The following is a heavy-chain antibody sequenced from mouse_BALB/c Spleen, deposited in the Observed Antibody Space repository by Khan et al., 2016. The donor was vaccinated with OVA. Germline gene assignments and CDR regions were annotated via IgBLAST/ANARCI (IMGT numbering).Heavy chain of an antibody. Sequence: QVQLQQPGPELVKPGASVRISCKASGYTFTSYYIHWVKQRPGQGLEWIGWIYPGNVNTKYNEKFKGKATLTADKSSSTAYMQLSSLTSEDSAVVFCARDDYFVGDARDYWGQGTSVTVSS. D-gene: IGHD2-4*01. CDR1: GYTFTSYY. J-gene: IGHJ4*01. CDR2: IYPGNVNT. V-gene: IGHV1S56*01. CDR3: ARDDYFVGDARDY.